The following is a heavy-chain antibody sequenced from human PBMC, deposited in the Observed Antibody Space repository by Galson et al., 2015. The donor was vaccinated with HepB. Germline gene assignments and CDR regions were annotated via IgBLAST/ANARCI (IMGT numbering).Heavy chain of an antibody. CDR1: GFSLRTPGVG. D-gene: IGHD6-19*01. Sequence: PALVTPPQPLTLPCTFSGFSLRTPGVGVCWIRQPPEKALEWLAVIYWDDDKRYSPSLKSRLTITKDTSKNQVVLTMTNMDPVDTATHYCAHRLAGTFDYWGQGTLVTVSS. CDR2: IYWDDDK. CDR3: AHRLAGTFDY. J-gene: IGHJ4*02. V-gene: IGHV2-5*02.